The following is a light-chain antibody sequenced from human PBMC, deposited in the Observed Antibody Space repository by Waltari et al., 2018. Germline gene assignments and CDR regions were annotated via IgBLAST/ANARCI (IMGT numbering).Light chain of an antibody. Sequence: QSALTQPPSASGSPGQSVTISCPGTSSYVGGSQYVSWYQQNPGKAPKLMIYEVTKRPSGVPDRFSGSKSGNTASLTVSGLQAEDEAHYYCSAYAGSDNLVFGGGTKVTVL. V-gene: IGLV2-8*01. CDR2: EVT. CDR1: SSYVGGSQY. CDR3: SAYAGSDNLV. J-gene: IGLJ2*01.